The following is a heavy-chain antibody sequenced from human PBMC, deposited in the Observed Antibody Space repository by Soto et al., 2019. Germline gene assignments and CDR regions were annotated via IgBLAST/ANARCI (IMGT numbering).Heavy chain of an antibody. D-gene: IGHD3-3*01. CDR3: ARVWSGINWFDP. V-gene: IGHV4-34*01. Sequence: KPSETLSLTCAVYGGSFSGYYWSWIRQPPGKGLEWIGEINHSGSTNYNPSLKSRVTISVDTSKNQFSLKLSTVTAADTAVYYCARVWSGINWFDPWGQGTLVTVSS. CDR2: INHSGST. CDR1: GGSFSGYY. J-gene: IGHJ5*02.